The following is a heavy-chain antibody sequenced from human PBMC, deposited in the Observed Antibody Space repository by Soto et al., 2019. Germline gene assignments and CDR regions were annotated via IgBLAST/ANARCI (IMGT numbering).Heavy chain of an antibody. CDR2: MSPNNGNT. CDR1: GYTFTSYD. CDR3: ARERYSGYDGYYYYYMDV. D-gene: IGHD5-12*01. Sequence: GASVKVSCKASGYTFTSYDIKWVRQATGQGLEWMGWMSPNNGNTNYAQKFQGRVTMTTDTSTSTAYMELRSLRSDDTAVYYCARERYSGYDGYYYYYMDVWGEGTTVTVSS. J-gene: IGHJ6*03. V-gene: IGHV1-18*01.